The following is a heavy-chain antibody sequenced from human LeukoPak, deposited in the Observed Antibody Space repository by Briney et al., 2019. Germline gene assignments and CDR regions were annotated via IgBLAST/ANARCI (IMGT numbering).Heavy chain of an antibody. D-gene: IGHD3-22*01. CDR1: GFTFSSYS. J-gene: IGHJ4*02. Sequence: GGSLRLSCAASGFTFSSYSMNWVRQAPGKGLEWVSSISGSTSHIYYADSVKGRFTISRDNAKKSLYLQMNSLRAEDTAVYYCAREENYYDSSGYNDYWGQGTLVTVSS. CDR3: AREENYYDSSGYNDY. V-gene: IGHV3-21*01. CDR2: ISGSTSHI.